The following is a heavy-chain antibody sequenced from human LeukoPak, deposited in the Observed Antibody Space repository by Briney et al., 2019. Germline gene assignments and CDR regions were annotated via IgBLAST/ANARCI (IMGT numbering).Heavy chain of an antibody. Sequence: SETLSLTCTVSADSISISTYYWAWVRQPPGKGLEWIGRIYSSGTTYYNPSLKSQLTISLDTSKNQFSLKLTSVTAADTAVYYCARAGYASSWYAQFPFSFDSWGHGALVTVSS. CDR1: ADSISISTYY. CDR3: ARAGYASSWYAQFPFSFDS. D-gene: IGHD2-2*03. J-gene: IGHJ4*01. CDR2: IYSSGTT. V-gene: IGHV4-39*07.